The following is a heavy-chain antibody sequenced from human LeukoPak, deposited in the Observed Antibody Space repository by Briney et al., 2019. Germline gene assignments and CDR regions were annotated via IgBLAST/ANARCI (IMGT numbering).Heavy chain of an antibody. CDR1: GGSISSYY. J-gene: IGHJ4*02. Sequence: NPSQTLSLTCTVSGGSISSYYWSWIRQPPGKGLEWIGYIYYSGSTNYNPSLKSRVTISVDTSKNQFSLKLSSVTAADTAVYYCARGKREFDYWGQGTLVTVSS. CDR2: IYYSGST. V-gene: IGHV4-59*01. CDR3: ARGKREFDY. D-gene: IGHD1-1*01.